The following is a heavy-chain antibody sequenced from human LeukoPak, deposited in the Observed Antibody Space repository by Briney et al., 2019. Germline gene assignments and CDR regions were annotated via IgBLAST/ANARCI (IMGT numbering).Heavy chain of an antibody. CDR1: GGSISSGYY. CDR2: IFHTGST. Sequence: SGTLSLTCAVSGGSISSGYYWAWIRQPPGKGLEWIGSIFHTGSTYHDPSLKSRVTISVDTSKNPFSLKLNSVTAADTAVYYCARDHSSSSEDYWGQGTLVTVSS. J-gene: IGHJ4*02. D-gene: IGHD6-13*01. CDR3: ARDHSSSSEDY. V-gene: IGHV4-38-2*02.